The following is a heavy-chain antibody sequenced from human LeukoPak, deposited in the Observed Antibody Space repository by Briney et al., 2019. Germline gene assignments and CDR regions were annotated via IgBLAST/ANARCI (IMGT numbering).Heavy chain of an antibody. CDR2: ISSSGSTI. V-gene: IGHV3-48*04. CDR3: AELGITMIGGV. Sequence: GGSLRLSCAASGFFFTDYSMNWVRQAPGKGLEWVSYISSSGSTIYYADSVKGRFTISRDNAKNSLYLQMNSLRAEDTAVYYCAELGITMIGGVWGKGTTVTISS. D-gene: IGHD3-10*02. CDR1: GFFFTDYS. J-gene: IGHJ6*04.